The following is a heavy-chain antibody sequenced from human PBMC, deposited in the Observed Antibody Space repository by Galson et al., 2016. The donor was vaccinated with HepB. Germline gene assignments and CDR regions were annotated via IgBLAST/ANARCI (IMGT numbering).Heavy chain of an antibody. CDR2: INAGNGNT. D-gene: IGHD2-2*01. Sequence: SVKVSCKASGYTFTSYAMHWVRQAPGQRLEWMGWINAGNGNTKYSQKFQGRVTITRDTSASTAYMELSSLRSEDTAVYYCARTPDIYCSSASCYVGVFDYWGQGTLVTVSS. V-gene: IGHV1-3*01. J-gene: IGHJ4*02. CDR3: ARTPDIYCSSASCYVGVFDY. CDR1: GYTFTSYA.